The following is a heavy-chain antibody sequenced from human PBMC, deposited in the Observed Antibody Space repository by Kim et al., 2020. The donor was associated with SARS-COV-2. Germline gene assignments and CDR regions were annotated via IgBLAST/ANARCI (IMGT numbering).Heavy chain of an antibody. D-gene: IGHD6-6*01. CDR3: AKCRSSAGYYYGMDF. V-gene: IGHV3-23*01. Sequence: GGSLRLSCAASGFTFSDYAMSWVRQAPGKGLEWVSVISGSGGGTYYADSVKGRFTISRDNSKNTLYLQMNSLRAEDTAVYYCAKCRSSAGYYYGMDFWGQGTTVTVSS. J-gene: IGHJ6*02. CDR1: GFTFSDYA. CDR2: ISGSGGGT.